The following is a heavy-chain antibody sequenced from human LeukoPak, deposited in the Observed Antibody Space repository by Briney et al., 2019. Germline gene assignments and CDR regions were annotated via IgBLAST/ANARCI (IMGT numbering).Heavy chain of an antibody. V-gene: IGHV3-23*01. J-gene: IGHJ4*02. CDR3: AKVSGFKITFGGVID. D-gene: IGHD3-16*02. CDR1: GTTFSSYA. Sequence: GGSLRLSCVASGTTFSSYAMSWVRQAPGKGLEWVSAINGGADSTYYADSVKGRFTISRDNSKNTLFLQMNSLRAEDTAVFYCAKVSGFKITFGGVIDWGQGTPVTVSS. CDR2: INGGADST.